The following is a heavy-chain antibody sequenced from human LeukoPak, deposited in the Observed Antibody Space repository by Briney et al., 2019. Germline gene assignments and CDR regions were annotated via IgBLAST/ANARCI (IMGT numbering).Heavy chain of an antibody. J-gene: IGHJ4*02. CDR3: AGLVGRYSSGLYYYYPDY. CDR2: MYLSGTT. V-gene: IGHV4-4*02. CDR1: GDSINSLDL. D-gene: IGHD3-22*01. Sequence: SGTLSLTCTVSGDSINSLDLWSWVRQPPGKGLEWIGEMYLSGTTHSNPSVKSRVTISIDKSKNQFFLNLSSVTAADTAVYYCAGLVGRYSSGLYYYYPDYWGQGTLVTVSS.